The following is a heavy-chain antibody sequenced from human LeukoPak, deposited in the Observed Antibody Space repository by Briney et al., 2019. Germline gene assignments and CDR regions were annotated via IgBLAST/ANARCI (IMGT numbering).Heavy chain of an antibody. CDR3: AKPGSGRPLEYFQH. D-gene: IGHD3-10*01. CDR1: GFTFSSYG. V-gene: IGHV3-30*02. J-gene: IGHJ1*01. Sequence: PGGSLRLSCAASGFTFSSYGMHWVRQAPGKGLEWVAFIRYDGSNKYYADSVKGRFTISRDNSKNTLYLQMNSLRAEDTAVYYCAKPGSGRPLEYFQHWGQGTLVTVSS. CDR2: IRYDGSNK.